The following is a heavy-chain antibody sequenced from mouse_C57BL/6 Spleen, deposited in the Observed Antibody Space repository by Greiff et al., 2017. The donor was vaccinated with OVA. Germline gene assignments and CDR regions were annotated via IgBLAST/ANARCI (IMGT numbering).Heavy chain of an antibody. J-gene: IGHJ4*01. CDR2: ISYDGSN. D-gene: IGHD1-1*01. CDR3: ARKYYGSSPYAMDY. CDR1: GYSITSGYY. Sequence: EVQLKESGPGLVKPSQSLSLTCSVTGYSITSGYYWNWIRQFPGNKLEWMGYISYDGSNNYNPSLKNRISITRDTSKNQFFLKLNSVTTEDTATYYCARKYYGSSPYAMDYWGQGTSVTVSS. V-gene: IGHV3-6*01.